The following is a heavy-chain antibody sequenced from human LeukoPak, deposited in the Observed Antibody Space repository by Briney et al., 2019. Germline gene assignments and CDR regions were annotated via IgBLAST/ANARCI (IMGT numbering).Heavy chain of an antibody. D-gene: IGHD4-17*01. J-gene: IGHJ4*02. CDR3: ARDDSSTTVTTFDY. CDR2: IKQDGSEK. Sequence: PGGSLRLSCAASGLSFSDVWMTWVRHPPGKGLEWVATIKQDGSEKYYLDSVKGRFIISRDNAKNSLYLQMNSLRAEDTAVYYCARDDSSTTVTTFDYWGQGTLVTVSS. CDR1: GLSFSDVW. V-gene: IGHV3-7*01.